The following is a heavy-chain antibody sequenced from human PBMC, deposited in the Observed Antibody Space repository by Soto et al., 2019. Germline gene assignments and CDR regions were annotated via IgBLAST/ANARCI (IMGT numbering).Heavy chain of an antibody. V-gene: IGHV3-23*01. CDR2: ISGSGGST. Sequence: GALRLSCAASGFTFSSYAMSWVRQAPGKGLEWVSAISGSGGSTYYADSVKGRFTISRDNSKNTLYLQMNSLRAEDTAVYYCAKVVRPSNWFDPWGQGTLVTVSS. CDR1: GFTFSSYA. J-gene: IGHJ5*02. CDR3: AKVVRPSNWFDP. D-gene: IGHD3-10*01.